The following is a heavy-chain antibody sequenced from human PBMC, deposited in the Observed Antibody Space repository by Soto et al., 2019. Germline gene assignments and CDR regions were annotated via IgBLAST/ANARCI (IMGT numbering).Heavy chain of an antibody. Sequence: EVQLLESGGGLVQPGGSLRVSCAASGFTLSSYAMSWVRQAPGKGLEWVSAIGGGGDIYYADSVKGRFTISRDNSKNTLYLQMNTLSAEDTAVYRCAKGVSGSCGGTTCNSRVLHYWGQGSLVTVSS. CDR2: IGGGGDI. CDR3: AKGVSGSCGGTTCNSRVLHY. J-gene: IGHJ4*02. CDR1: GFTLSSYA. V-gene: IGHV3-23*01. D-gene: IGHD1-7*01.